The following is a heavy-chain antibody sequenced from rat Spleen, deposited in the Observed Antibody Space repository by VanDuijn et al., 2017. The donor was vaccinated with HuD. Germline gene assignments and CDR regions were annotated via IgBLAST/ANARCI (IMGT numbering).Heavy chain of an antibody. D-gene: IGHD1-5*01. J-gene: IGHJ2*01. V-gene: IGHV2-6*01. Sequence: QVQLKESGPGLVQPSQTLSLTCTVSGFSLTSYTVSWVRQPPGKGLEWIAAISSGGSTYYNSALKSRLSISRDTSKSQVFLKMNSLQTEDTAMYFCAGLGGGYWGQGVMVTVSS. CDR1: GFSLTSYT. CDR3: AGLGGGY. CDR2: ISSGGST.